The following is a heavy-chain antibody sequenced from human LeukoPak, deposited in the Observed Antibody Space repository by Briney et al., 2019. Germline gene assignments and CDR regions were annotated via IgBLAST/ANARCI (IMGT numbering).Heavy chain of an antibody. V-gene: IGHV4-59*01. CDR2: IYYSGST. Sequence: SETLSLTCTVSGGSISSYYWSWIRQPPGKGLEWIGYIYYSGSTNYNPSLKSRVTISVDTPKNQFSLKLSSVTAADTAVYYCARAPLAPGNYAGWFDPWGQGTLVTVSS. D-gene: IGHD4-11*01. CDR1: GGSISSYY. J-gene: IGHJ5*02. CDR3: ARAPLAPGNYAGWFDP.